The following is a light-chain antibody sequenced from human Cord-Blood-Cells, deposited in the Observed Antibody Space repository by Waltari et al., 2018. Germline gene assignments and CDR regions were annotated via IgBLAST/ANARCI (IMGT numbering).Light chain of an antibody. Sequence: IVLTQSPGTLSLSPGERATLSCRASQSVSSSYLAWYQQHPGQAPRLLIYGASSRATGIPDRFSGSGSGTDFTLTISRLEPEDFAVYYCQQYGSSPPYTFGQGTKLEIK. CDR3: QQYGSSPPYT. J-gene: IGKJ2*01. CDR1: QSVSSSY. CDR2: GAS. V-gene: IGKV3-20*01.